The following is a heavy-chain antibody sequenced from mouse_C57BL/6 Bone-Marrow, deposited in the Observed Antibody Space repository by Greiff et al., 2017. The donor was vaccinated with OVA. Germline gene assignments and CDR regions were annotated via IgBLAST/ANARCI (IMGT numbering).Heavy chain of an antibody. Sequence: EVMLVESGGGLVKPGGSLKLSCAASGFTFSDYGMHWVSQAPEKGLEWVAYISSGSGTIYYADTVKGRVTFSRDNAKTTLFLQMPSLRSDDTAMYYCARPRWLPAWFAYWGQGTLVTVSA. CDR3: ARPRWLPAWFAY. CDR2: ISSGSGTI. D-gene: IGHD2-3*01. V-gene: IGHV5-17*01. CDR1: GFTFSDYG. J-gene: IGHJ3*01.